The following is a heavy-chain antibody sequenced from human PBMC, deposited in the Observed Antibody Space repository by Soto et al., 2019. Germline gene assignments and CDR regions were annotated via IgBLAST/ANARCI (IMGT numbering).Heavy chain of an antibody. Sequence: SVKVSCKASGGTFSSYAISWVRQAPGQGLEWMGGIIPIFGTANYAQKFQGRVTITADASTSTAYMELSSLRSEDTAMYYCARSYSSSWEFDYWGQGTLVTVSS. CDR2: IIPIFGTA. D-gene: IGHD6-13*01. J-gene: IGHJ4*02. CDR1: GGTFSSYA. CDR3: ARSYSSSWEFDY. V-gene: IGHV1-69*13.